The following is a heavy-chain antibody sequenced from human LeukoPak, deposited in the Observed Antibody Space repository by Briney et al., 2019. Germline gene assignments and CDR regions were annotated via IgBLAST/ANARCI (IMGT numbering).Heavy chain of an antibody. Sequence: SETLSLTCTVSGYSISSGYYWGWIRQPPGKGLEWIGSIYHSGSTYYNPSLKSRVTISVDTSKNQFSLKLRSVTAADTAVYYCARYDFSLRGFDYRGQETLVTVSS. V-gene: IGHV4-38-2*02. CDR3: ARYDFSLRGFDY. CDR2: IYHSGST. J-gene: IGHJ4*02. CDR1: GYSISSGYY. D-gene: IGHD3/OR15-3a*01.